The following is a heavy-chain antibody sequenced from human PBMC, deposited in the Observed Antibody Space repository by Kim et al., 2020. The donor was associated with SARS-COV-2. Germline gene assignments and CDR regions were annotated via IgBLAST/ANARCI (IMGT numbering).Heavy chain of an antibody. CDR2: ST. Sequence: STYYTPSLKSRVTISLDTSKTRFSLKLSSVTAADTAVYYCARGLRFPVDYWGQGTLVTVSS. J-gene: IGHJ4*02. CDR3: ARGLRFPVDY. V-gene: IGHV4-31*02. D-gene: IGHD3-3*01.